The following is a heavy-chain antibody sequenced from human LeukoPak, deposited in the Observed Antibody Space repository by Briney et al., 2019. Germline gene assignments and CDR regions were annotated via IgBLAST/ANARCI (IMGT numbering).Heavy chain of an antibody. CDR1: GFTFSAYH. D-gene: IGHD2-21*01. V-gene: IGHV3-48*02. CDR2: ISTTGTTI. J-gene: IGHJ4*02. CDR3: ARVWQDYSGVDY. Sequence: GGSLRLSCAASGFTFSAYHINWVRQAPGKGLEWISYISTTGTTIHYADSVKGRFAISRDNAKSSLYLQMNSLRDEDTAVYYCARVWQDYSGVDYWGQGTLVTASS.